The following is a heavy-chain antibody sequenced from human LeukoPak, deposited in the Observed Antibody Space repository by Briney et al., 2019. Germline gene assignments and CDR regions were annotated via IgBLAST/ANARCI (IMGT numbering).Heavy chain of an antibody. CDR1: GYTFTGYY. CDR2: INPSDGSS. D-gene: IGHD4-17*01. V-gene: IGHV1-46*01. J-gene: IGHJ4*02. CDR3: ARDRGETTVTTFYY. Sequence: ASVKVSCKASGYTFTGYYMHWVRQAPGPGLEWMGIINPSDGSSSYAQKFQGRVTMTRDTSASTVYMELNSLRSEDTAVYYCARDRGETTVTTFYYWGQGTLVTVSS.